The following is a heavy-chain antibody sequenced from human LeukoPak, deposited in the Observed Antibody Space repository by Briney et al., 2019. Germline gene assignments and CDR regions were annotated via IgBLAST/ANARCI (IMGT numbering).Heavy chain of an antibody. V-gene: IGHV4-61*02. J-gene: IGHJ3*02. D-gene: IGHD3-9*01. CDR1: GGSISSGSYY. CDR2: IYTSGST. CDR3: DNSDILTGYRI. Sequence: PSQTLSLTCTVSGGSISSGSYYWSWIRQPAGKGLEWIGRIYTSGSTNYNPSLKSRVTISVDTSKNQFSLKLSSVTAADTAVYYCDNSDILTGYRIWGQGTMVTVSS.